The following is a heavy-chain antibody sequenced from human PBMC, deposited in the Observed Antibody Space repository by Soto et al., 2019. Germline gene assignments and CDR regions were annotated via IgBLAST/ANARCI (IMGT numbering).Heavy chain of an antibody. D-gene: IGHD2-21*02. V-gene: IGHV6-1*01. J-gene: IGHJ5*01. Sequence: SQTLSHTCVISGDSVSTNSATWDWIRQYPSKGLEWLGRTYYRSNWYTDYTVSVKGRITISPDTSNNQLSLQLNSVTPVDTSVFYCAIINGDCWLDSWGQGTLVTVSS. CDR1: GDSVSTNSAT. CDR2: TYYRSNWYT. CDR3: AIINGDCWLDS.